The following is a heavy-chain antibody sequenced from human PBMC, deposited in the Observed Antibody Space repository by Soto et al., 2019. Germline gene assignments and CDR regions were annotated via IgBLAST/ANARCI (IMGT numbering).Heavy chain of an antibody. D-gene: IGHD3-16*01. CDR1: GGFLSESY. J-gene: IGHJ5*02. CDR2: INHVGGT. CDR3: VRIRYQLPSSVLWLDP. V-gene: IGHV4-34*01. Sequence: SETLSLTCAVYGGFLSESYWTWIRQPPGKGLEWIGEINHVGGTNYNPSLKSRVTMSVDTSQNQFSLRLISVTAADTAMYFCVRIRYQLPSSVLWLDPWGQGTLVTVSS.